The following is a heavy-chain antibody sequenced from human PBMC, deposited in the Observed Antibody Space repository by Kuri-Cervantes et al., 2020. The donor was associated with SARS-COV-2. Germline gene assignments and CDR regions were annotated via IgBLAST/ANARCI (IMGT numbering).Heavy chain of an antibody. CDR1: GYTFTSYG. Sequence: ASVKVSCKASGYTFTSYGISWVRQAPGQGLEWMGWISAYNGNTNYAQKLRGRVTMTTDTSTSTAYMELRSLRSDDTAVYYCARGEISYYYYGMDVWGQGTTVTVSS. CDR2: ISAYNGNT. V-gene: IGHV1-18*01. D-gene: IGHD1-26*01. J-gene: IGHJ6*02. CDR3: ARGEISYYYYGMDV.